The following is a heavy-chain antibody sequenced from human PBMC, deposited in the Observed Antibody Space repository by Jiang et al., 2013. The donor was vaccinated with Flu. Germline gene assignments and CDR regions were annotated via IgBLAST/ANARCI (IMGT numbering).Heavy chain of an antibody. CDR2: INPNTDGT. V-gene: IGHV1-2*02. CDR1: GYTFTDYY. CDR3: ARDPDTPMPIDF. D-gene: IGHD5-18*01. J-gene: IGHJ4*02. Sequence: SGAEVKKPGASVKVSCKASGYTFTDYYMHWVRQAPGLGLEWMGWINPNTDGTKYAQKLQGRVTLTRDTSTSTVYMELSRLRLDDTAVYYCARDPDTPMPIDFWGQGTLVAVSS.